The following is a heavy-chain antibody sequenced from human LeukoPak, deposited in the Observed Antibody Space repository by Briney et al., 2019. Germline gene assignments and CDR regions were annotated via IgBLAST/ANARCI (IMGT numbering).Heavy chain of an antibody. CDR3: ARGRDRSKAGDH. CDR1: GGSCDDYY. J-gene: IGHJ4*02. CDR2: IHPHGIF. V-gene: IGHV4-34*01. Sequence: SETLSLTCDVSGGSCDDYYCSWIRQPPGKGLEWIGEIHPHGIFYYNSSLMSRVIISIDTSKSQFSLRLTSVTAADTAFYYCARGRDRSKAGDHWGQGSLVTVSS. D-gene: IGHD5-24*01.